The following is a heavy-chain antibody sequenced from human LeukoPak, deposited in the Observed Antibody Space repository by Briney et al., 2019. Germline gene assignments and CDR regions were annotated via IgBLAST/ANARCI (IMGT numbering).Heavy chain of an antibody. D-gene: IGHD3-22*01. Sequence: SETLSLTCTVSGGSISSSSYYWGWIRQPPGKGLEWIGSIYYSGSTYYNPSLKSRVTISVDTSKNQFSLKLSSVTAADTAVYYCARGQLNYDSTGYYHWGQGTLVTVSS. CDR1: GGSISSSSYY. CDR3: ARGQLNYDSTGYYH. V-gene: IGHV4-39*01. J-gene: IGHJ5*02. CDR2: IYYSGST.